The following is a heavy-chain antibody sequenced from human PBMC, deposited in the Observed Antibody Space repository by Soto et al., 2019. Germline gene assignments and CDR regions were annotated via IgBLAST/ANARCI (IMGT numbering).Heavy chain of an antibody. Sequence: PGGSLRLSCAASGFTFSSYSMNWVRQAPGKGLEWVSSISSSSSYIYYADSVKGRFTISRDNAKNSLYLQMNSLRAEDTAVYYCARGRITMVRGVILGFDAFDIWGQGTMVTVSS. D-gene: IGHD3-10*01. V-gene: IGHV3-21*01. J-gene: IGHJ3*02. CDR3: ARGRITMVRGVILGFDAFDI. CDR1: GFTFSSYS. CDR2: ISSSSSYI.